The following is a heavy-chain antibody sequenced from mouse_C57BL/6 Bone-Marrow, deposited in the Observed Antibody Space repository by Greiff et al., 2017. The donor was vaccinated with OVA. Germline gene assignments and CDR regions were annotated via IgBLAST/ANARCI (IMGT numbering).Heavy chain of an antibody. J-gene: IGHJ2*01. CDR2: IYPGDGDT. CDR3: ARHEYGYYASYFDY. CDR1: GYAFSSSW. D-gene: IGHD2-10*02. Sequence: VKLQESGPELVKPGASVKISCKASGYAFSSSWMNWVKQRPGKGLEWIGRIYPGDGDTNYNGKFKGKATLTADKSSSTAYMQLSSLTAEDSAVYFCARHEYGYYASYFDYWGQGTTLTVSS. V-gene: IGHV1-82*01.